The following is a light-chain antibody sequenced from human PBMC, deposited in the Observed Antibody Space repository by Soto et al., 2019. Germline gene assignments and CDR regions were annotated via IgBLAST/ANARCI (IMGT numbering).Light chain of an antibody. Sequence: VVVTQSPLSLPVTLGQPASISCRSSQCLVYTNGNTYLAWFQQRPGQSPRRLIYKVSIRDSGVPDRFSGSGSGTEFTLTISRVEAEDVGVYYCMQGTHWPRTFGQGTKVEIK. CDR1: QCLVYTNGNTY. CDR2: KVS. CDR3: MQGTHWPRT. V-gene: IGKV2-30*01. J-gene: IGKJ1*01.